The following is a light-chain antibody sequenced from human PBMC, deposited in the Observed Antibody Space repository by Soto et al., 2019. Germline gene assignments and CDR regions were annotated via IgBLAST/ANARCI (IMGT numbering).Light chain of an antibody. J-gene: IGKJ4*01. CDR1: QAINNF. CDR2: DAS. CDR3: QQYDNLPLT. V-gene: IGKV1-33*01. Sequence: DIQMTQSPSSLSASVGDRVTITCQASQAINNFLNWYQQKPGEAPKLLIFDASNLKTGVPSRFSGSGSGTHFTFTISSLQPEDIATYYCQQYDNLPLTFGGGTMVKIK.